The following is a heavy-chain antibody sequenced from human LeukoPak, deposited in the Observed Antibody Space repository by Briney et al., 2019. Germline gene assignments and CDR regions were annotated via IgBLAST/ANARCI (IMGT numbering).Heavy chain of an antibody. Sequence: SETLSLTCAVYGGSFSGYYWNWIRQHPGKGLEWIGYVYYSGATFYNAPLQSRVTISVDTSKNQFSLKMNSLTAADTAVYYCARGFVVGTTFGAFDIWGHGTRVTVSS. J-gene: IGHJ3*02. V-gene: IGHV4-34*01. CDR1: GGSFSGYY. CDR3: ARGFVVGTTFGAFDI. D-gene: IGHD3-16*01. CDR2: VYYSGAT.